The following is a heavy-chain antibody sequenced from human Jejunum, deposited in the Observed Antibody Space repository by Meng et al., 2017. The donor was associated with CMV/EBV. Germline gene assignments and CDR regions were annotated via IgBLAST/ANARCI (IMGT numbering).Heavy chain of an antibody. D-gene: IGHD2-8*01. CDR3: ARYGLVLGKFDY. CDR2: INTNTGNP. CDR1: GYTCTDYA. V-gene: IGHV7-4-1*02. Sequence: SCKASGYTCTDYAINWMRQAPGQGPEWMGWINTNTGNPTYARGFTGRFVFSLDTSVSTAYVEISGLKAEDTAVYYCARYGLVLGKFDYWGQGTLVTVSS. J-gene: IGHJ4*02.